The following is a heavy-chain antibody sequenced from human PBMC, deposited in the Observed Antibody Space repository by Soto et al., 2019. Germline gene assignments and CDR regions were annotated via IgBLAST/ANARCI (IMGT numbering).Heavy chain of an antibody. D-gene: IGHD3-3*01. V-gene: IGHV3-23*01. CDR1: GFTFRSYA. CDR3: AKDDSLEWFFPLDA. CDR2: ISGGGSDT. J-gene: IGHJ5*02. Sequence: EVHLLESGGGLVQPGGSLRLSCSASGFTFRSYAMSWVRQAPGKGLEWVSGISGGGSDTYYSDSVRGRFTISRDNSKNTIYLQMNSLRVEDSAVYFCAKDDSLEWFFPLDAWGQGTLVTVSS.